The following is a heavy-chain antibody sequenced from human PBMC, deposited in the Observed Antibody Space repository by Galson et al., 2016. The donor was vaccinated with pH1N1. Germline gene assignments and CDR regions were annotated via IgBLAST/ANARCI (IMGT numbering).Heavy chain of an antibody. V-gene: IGHV1-69*13. CDR1: GGTFSSYA. Sequence: SVKVSCKASGGTFSSYAITWVRQAPGQGLEWTGRIIPIAGTAAYAPILQGRVTITADESTSTVYLELRSLRSEYTAVYCSATHDLWSDRYIYYGMEVWGQGTTPTVSS. D-gene: IGHD3-3*01. CDR2: IIPIAGTA. J-gene: IGHJ6*02. CDR3: ATHDLWSDRYIYYGMEV.